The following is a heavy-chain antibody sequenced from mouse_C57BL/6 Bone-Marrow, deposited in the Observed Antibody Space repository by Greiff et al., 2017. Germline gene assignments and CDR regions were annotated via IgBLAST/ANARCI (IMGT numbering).Heavy chain of an antibody. CDR1: GFTFSRYG. Sequence: DVKLVESVGDLVKPGGSLKLSCAASGFTFSRYGMSWVRQTPDKRLEWVATISSGGSYTYYPDSVKGRFTISSYNAKNTLYLQMSSLTSEDTSIYYCASFSRWYYDVWGTGTTGIGSS. J-gene: IGHJ1*03. V-gene: IGHV5-6*02. CDR2: ISSGGSYT. CDR3: ASFSRWYYDV.